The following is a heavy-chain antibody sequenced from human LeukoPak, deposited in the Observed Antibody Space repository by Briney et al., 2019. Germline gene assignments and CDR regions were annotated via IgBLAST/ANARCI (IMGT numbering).Heavy chain of an antibody. Sequence: GGSLRLSCAASGFTFSSYSMNWVRQAPGKGLEWVSVIYSGGSTYYADSVKGRFTISRDNSKNTLYLQMNSLRAEDTAVYYCARGGLDYYDSSGYYVWGQGTLVTVSS. V-gene: IGHV3-66*01. D-gene: IGHD3-22*01. CDR3: ARGGLDYYDSSGYYV. CDR1: GFTFSSYS. J-gene: IGHJ4*02. CDR2: IYSGGST.